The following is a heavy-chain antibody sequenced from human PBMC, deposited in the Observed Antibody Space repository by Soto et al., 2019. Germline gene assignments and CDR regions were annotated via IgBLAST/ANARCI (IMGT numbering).Heavy chain of an antibody. Sequence: GASVKVSCKASGYTFTGYYMHWVRQAPGQGLEWMGWINPNSGGTNYAQKFQGWVTMTRDTSISTAYMELSRLRSDDTAVYYCARDFRGYSYGNFDYWGQGTLVSVSS. CDR2: INPNSGGT. V-gene: IGHV1-2*04. CDR3: ARDFRGYSYGNFDY. CDR1: GYTFTGYY. D-gene: IGHD5-18*01. J-gene: IGHJ4*02.